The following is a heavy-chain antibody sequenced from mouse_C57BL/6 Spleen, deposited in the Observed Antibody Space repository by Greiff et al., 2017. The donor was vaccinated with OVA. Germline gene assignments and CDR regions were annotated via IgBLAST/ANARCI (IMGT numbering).Heavy chain of an antibody. Sequence: EVKLVESGGGLVKPGGSLKLSCAASGFTFSSYAMSWVRQTPEKRLEWVATISDGGSYTYYPDNVKGRFTISRDNAKNNLYLQMSHLKSEDTAMYYCARDITTVVFDYWGQGTTLTVSS. CDR2: ISDGGSYT. CDR1: GFTFSSYA. CDR3: ARDITTVVFDY. J-gene: IGHJ2*01. V-gene: IGHV5-4*01. D-gene: IGHD1-1*01.